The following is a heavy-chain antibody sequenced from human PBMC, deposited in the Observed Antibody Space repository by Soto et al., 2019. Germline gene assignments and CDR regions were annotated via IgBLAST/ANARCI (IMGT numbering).Heavy chain of an antibody. CDR1: GGTFSSYA. D-gene: IGHD1-7*01. CDR2: IIPIFGTA. CDR3: ARESGELELPYYYYVMDV. V-gene: IGHV1-69*01. J-gene: IGHJ6*02. Sequence: QVQLVQSGAEVKKPGSSVKVSCKASGGTFSSYAISWVRQAPGQGLEWMGGIIPIFGTANYAQKFQGRVTITADESTSTAYMELSSLRSEDTAVYYCARESGELELPYYYYVMDVWGQGTTVTVSS.